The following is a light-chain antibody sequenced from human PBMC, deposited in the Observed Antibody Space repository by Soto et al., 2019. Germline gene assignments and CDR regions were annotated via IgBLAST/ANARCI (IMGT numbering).Light chain of an antibody. CDR1: QSVSSY. CDR2: DAS. CDR3: QQRSNWPRT. Sequence: EIVLTQSPATLSLSPGERATLSCRASQSVSSYLAWYQQKPGQAPRLLIYDASNRASGIPARFSGSGSGNDFTITISRLEPEDFAVYYCQQRSNWPRTFGQGTKLEIK. V-gene: IGKV3-11*01. J-gene: IGKJ2*01.